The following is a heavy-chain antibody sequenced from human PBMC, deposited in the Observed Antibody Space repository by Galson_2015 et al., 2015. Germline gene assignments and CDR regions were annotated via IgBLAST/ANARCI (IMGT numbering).Heavy chain of an antibody. D-gene: IGHD6-19*01. V-gene: IGHV6-1*01. Sequence: CAISGDSVSSNSAAWNWIRQSPSRGLEWLGRTYYRSKWYNDYAVSVKSRITINPDTSKNQSSLQLNSVTPEDTAVYYCARDLYQWLDGSMNYYAFDIWGQGTMVTVSS. CDR3: ARDLYQWLDGSMNYYAFDI. CDR1: GDSVSSNSAA. CDR2: TYYRSKWYN. J-gene: IGHJ3*02.